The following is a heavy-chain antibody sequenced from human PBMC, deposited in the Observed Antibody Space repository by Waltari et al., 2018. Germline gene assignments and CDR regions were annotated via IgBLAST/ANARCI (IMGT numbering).Heavy chain of an antibody. D-gene: IGHD1-1*01. Sequence: QLHESGPALVKPSGTLSLSCACSGDSMSTSDYWRWVRQPPGKGLEWIGQVRGDGKTNYNPSFASLVTMSLDTSTYHFALKLTSATAADTALYYCARDRGRGLYLDTWGQGTLVTVSP. V-gene: IGHV4-4*02. CDR3: ARDRGRGLYLDT. CDR1: GDSMSTSDY. J-gene: IGHJ4*02. CDR2: VRGDGKT.